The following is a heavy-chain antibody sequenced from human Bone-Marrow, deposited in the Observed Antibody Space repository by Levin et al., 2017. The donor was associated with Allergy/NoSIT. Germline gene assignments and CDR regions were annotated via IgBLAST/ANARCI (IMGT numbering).Heavy chain of an antibody. J-gene: IGHJ6*02. CDR1: GGSISPYY. Sequence: SETLSLTCTVSGGSISPYYWTWIRQPPGKGLEWIGYIYFRGSTNYNPSLKSRVTISLDTSKNHFSLNVRSVTSADTAVYYCVRVGAGNRGEYGDYDDYFHYAMDVWGQGTTVTVSS. CDR2: IYFRGST. V-gene: IGHV4-59*01. CDR3: VRVGAGNRGEYGDYDDYFHYAMDV. D-gene: IGHD4-17*01.